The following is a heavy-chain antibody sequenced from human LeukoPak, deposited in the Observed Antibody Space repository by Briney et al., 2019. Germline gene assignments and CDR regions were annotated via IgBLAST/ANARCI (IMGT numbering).Heavy chain of an antibody. CDR2: IYYSGST. CDR3: ARGGDSSGYPLFDY. V-gene: IGHV4-59*01. CDR1: GGSISSYY. D-gene: IGHD3-22*01. J-gene: IGHJ4*02. Sequence: SETLSLTFTVSGGSISSYYWSWIRQPPGKGLEWIGYIYYSGSTNYNPSLKSRVTISVDTSKNQFSLKLSSVTAADTAVYYCARGGDSSGYPLFDYWGQGTLVTVSS.